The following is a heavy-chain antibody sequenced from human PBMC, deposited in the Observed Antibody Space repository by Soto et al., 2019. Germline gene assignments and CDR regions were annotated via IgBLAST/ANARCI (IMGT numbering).Heavy chain of an antibody. CDR1: GASITTYY. CDR3: ARDWDSSGLFDP. CDR2: ISYSGST. D-gene: IGHD3-10*01. Sequence: SETLSLTCAVSGASITTYYWSWIRQPPGKGLEWIGSISYSGSTKYNPSLESRVMISLDTSKNQFSLRLTSVTAPDTALYYCARDWDSSGLFDPWGQGALVTSPQ. V-gene: IGHV4-59*01. J-gene: IGHJ5*02.